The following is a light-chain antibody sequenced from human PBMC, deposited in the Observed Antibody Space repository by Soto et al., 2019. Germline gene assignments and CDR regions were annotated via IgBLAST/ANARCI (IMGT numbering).Light chain of an antibody. Sequence: DIQMNQSPSSVSASVGDRVTITCRASQGISSWLGWYQQKPGKAPKLLIYAASSLQSGVPSRFSGSGSGTDFTLTISSLQPEDFAVYYCQQYGNSPIAFGQGTRLEIK. CDR1: QGISSW. J-gene: IGKJ5*01. CDR3: QQYGNSPIA. V-gene: IGKV1-12*01. CDR2: AAS.